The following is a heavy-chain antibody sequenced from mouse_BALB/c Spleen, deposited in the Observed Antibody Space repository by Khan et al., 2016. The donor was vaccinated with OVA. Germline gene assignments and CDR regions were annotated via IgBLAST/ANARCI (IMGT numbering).Heavy chain of an antibody. CDR1: GLNIKDNY. V-gene: IGHV14-3*02. Sequence: EVQLVESGAELVKSGATVKLSCTASGLNIKDNYMHWLKQWPEQGLEWIGSIYPPNGTNKYEPKLQGKATIKADSSSNTAYLQLSSLTSEDTAVYYCYRMVTKWGQGTTLTVSS. J-gene: IGHJ2*01. D-gene: IGHD1-1*02. CDR3: YRMVTK. CDR2: IYPPNGTN.